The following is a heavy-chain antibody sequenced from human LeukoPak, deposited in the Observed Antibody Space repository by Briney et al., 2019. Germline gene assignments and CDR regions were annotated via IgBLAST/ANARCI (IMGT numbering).Heavy chain of an antibody. CDR2: ISSDGRFT. D-gene: IGHD2-15*01. V-gene: IGHV3-74*03. Sequence: GSLRLSCAASGFTFSRYWMLWARQAPGKGLVWVSRISSDGRFTTYAGSVKGRFTISRDNAKNTLYLQMSSLRAEDTAVYYCARDDGSGVDYWGQGTLVTVSS. CDR1: GFTFSRYW. J-gene: IGHJ4*02. CDR3: ARDDGSGVDY.